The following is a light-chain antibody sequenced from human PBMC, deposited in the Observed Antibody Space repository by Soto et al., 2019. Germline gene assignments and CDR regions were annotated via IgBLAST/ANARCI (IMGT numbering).Light chain of an antibody. CDR2: DVS. CDR3: CSYTRSGTII. J-gene: IGLJ1*01. CDR1: SGDIGDYNY. V-gene: IGLV2-14*01. Sequence: QSALTRPASVSGSPGQSITISCVGTSGDIGDYNYVSWYQQHPGKVPKVIIYDVSNRPSGVSYRFSGTKSGNTASLTVSGLQAEDEADYYCCSYTRSGTIIFGTGTKVPVL.